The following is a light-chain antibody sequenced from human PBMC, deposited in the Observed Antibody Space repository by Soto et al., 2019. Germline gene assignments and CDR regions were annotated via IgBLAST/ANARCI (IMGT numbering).Light chain of an antibody. CDR2: EVS. CDR3: SSYTGSSRVV. CDR1: SSDVGGYNY. J-gene: IGLJ2*01. Sequence: QSALTQPASVSGSPGQSITISCTGTSSDVGGYNYVSWYQQHTGKAPKLMIYEVSNRPSGVSNRFSGSKSGNTASLTISGLQAEDEADYYCSSYTGSSRVVFGGGTKLTVL. V-gene: IGLV2-14*01.